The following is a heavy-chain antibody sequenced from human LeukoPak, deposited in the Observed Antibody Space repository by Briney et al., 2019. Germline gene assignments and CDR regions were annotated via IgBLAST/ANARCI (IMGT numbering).Heavy chain of an antibody. CDR3: ARDYYDSSGYYYGVGY. CDR1: GYTFTGYY. D-gene: IGHD3-22*01. CDR2: INPNSGGT. Sequence: ASAKVSCKASGYTFTGYYMHWVRQAPGQGLEWMGWINPNSGGTNYAQKFQGRVTMTRDTSISTAYMELSRLRSDDTAVYYCARDYYDSSGYYYGVGYWGQGTLVTVSS. J-gene: IGHJ4*02. V-gene: IGHV1-2*02.